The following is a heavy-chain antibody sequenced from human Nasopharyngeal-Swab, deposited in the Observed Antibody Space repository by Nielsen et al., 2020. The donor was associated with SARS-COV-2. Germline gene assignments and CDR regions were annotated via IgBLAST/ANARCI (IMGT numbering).Heavy chain of an antibody. V-gene: IGHV3-21*03. CDR3: ARMEAP. J-gene: IGHJ5*02. Sequence: GGSLRLSCAASGFSFRTYSMNWVRQAPGKGLEWVSSISSSSSYTNYADSVRGRFTISRDNAKNSVYLQMNSLRAEDTAVYYCARMEAPWGQGTLVTVSS. CDR2: ISSSSSYT. CDR1: GFSFRTYS. D-gene: IGHD3-3*01.